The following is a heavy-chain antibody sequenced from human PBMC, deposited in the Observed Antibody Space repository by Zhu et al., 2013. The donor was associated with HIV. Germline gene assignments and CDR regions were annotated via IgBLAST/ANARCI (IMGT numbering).Heavy chain of an antibody. J-gene: IGHJ1*01. CDR2: INPNSGGT. V-gene: IGHV1-2*02. CDR1: GYTFSEYY. D-gene: IGHD3-22*01. CDR3: ARGRYYYDHNGYYHEYFQV. Sequence: QVQLVQSGAEVKKPGASVKVSCKASGYTFSEYYMHWVRQAPGHGLEWMGWINPNSGGTNYAQKFQGRVTLTRDTSISTAYMELSRLRSDDTAVYFCARGRYYYDHNGYYHEYFQVWGQGTLVTVSS.